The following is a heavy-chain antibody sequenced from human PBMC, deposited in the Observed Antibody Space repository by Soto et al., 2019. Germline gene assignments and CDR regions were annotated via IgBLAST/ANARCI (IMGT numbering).Heavy chain of an antibody. CDR3: ARESLSYCSSTSCYASPQHETNYYYYYYMDV. CDR1: GYTFTSYG. V-gene: IGHV1-18*01. CDR2: ISAYNGNT. D-gene: IGHD2-2*01. Sequence: GASVKVSCKASGYTFTSYGISWVRQAPGQGLEWMGWISAYNGNTNYAQKLQGRVTMTTDTSTSTAYMELRSLRSDDTAVYYCARESLSYCSSTSCYASPQHETNYYYYYYMDVWGKGTTVTVSS. J-gene: IGHJ6*03.